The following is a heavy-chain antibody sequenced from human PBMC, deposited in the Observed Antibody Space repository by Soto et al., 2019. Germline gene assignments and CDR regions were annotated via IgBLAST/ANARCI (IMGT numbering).Heavy chain of an antibody. Sequence: QVQLQESGPGLVKPSETLSLSCTVSGGSISSYYWSWFRQSPGKRVEWIGYVHHSWGSSYNPSLQSRVAISLDTSKSQFSLKVTSVTATDTVVYYCARQVFGPLHGLVDVWGQGTTVTVSS. J-gene: IGHJ6*02. CDR1: GGSISSYY. V-gene: IGHV4-59*08. D-gene: IGHD3-10*02. CDR3: ARQVFGPLHGLVDV. CDR2: VHHSWGS.